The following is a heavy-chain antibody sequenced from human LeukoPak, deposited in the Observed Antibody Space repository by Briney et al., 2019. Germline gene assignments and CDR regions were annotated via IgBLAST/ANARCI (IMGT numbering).Heavy chain of an antibody. V-gene: IGHV3-23*01. CDR1: GLTFSNYA. J-gene: IGHJ4*02. D-gene: IGHD6-13*01. CDR3: ARGPSRRGLRSSADY. CDR2: ISGSGDNT. Sequence: PGGSLRLSCSASGLTFSNYAMSWVRQAPGKGLEWGSAISGSGDNTYYADSVKSRFTISRDNSKNVMFLQMHSLRAEDTALYVCARGPSRRGLRSSADYWGQGTLVTVSS.